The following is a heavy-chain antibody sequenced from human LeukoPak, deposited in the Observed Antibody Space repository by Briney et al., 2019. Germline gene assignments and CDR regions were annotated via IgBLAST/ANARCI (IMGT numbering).Heavy chain of an antibody. CDR1: GGSISSGGYY. Sequence: SQTLSLTCTVSGGSISSGGYYWSWIRQPPGKGLEWIGYIYHSGSTYYNPSLKSRVTISVDRSKNQFSLKLSSVTAADTAVYYCARAHYASRAFYYFDSWGPGSLVTVSS. J-gene: IGHJ4*02. V-gene: IGHV4-30-2*01. CDR3: ARAHYASRAFYYFDS. D-gene: IGHD2-2*01. CDR2: IYHSGST.